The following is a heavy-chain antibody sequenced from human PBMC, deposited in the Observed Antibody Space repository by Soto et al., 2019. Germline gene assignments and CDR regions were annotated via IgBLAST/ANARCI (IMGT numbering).Heavy chain of an antibody. CDR1: GYTFTSYG. J-gene: IGHJ4*02. V-gene: IGHV1-18*01. CDR3: ARDPPFWSGYRTNDY. Sequence: ASVKVSCKASGYTFTSYGISWARQAPGQGLEWMGWISAYNGNTNYAQKLQGRVTMTTDTSTSTAYMELRSLRSDDTAVYYCARDPPFWSGYRTNDYWGQGTLVTVSS. D-gene: IGHD3-3*01. CDR2: ISAYNGNT.